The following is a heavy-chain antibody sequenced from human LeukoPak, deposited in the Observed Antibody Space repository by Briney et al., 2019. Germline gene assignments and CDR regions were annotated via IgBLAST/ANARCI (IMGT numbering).Heavy chain of an antibody. CDR1: GFTFSSSW. D-gene: IGHD2-21*02. J-gene: IGHJ4*02. CDR2: IKQDGSEK. V-gene: IGHV3-7*05. CDR3: ARALRGGDCV. Sequence: GGSLRLSCAASGFTFSSSWVNWVRQAPGKGLEWVANIKQDGSEKNYVDSVKGRFTISRDNAKNSLYLQMNSLRADDTAVYYCARALRGGDCVWGQGTLVSVSS.